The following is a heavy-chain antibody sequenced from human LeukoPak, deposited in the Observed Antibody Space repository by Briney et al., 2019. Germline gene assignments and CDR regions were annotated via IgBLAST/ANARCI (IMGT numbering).Heavy chain of an antibody. J-gene: IGHJ4*02. CDR2: ISSSSSYI. V-gene: IGHV3-21*01. CDR1: GFTFSSYS. Sequence: PGRSLRLSCAASGFTFSSYSMNWVRQAPGKGLEWVSSISSSSSYIYYADSVKGRFTISRDNAKNSLYLQMNSLRAEDTTVYYCAREIAAAGTPFDYWGQGTLVTVSS. D-gene: IGHD6-13*01. CDR3: AREIAAAGTPFDY.